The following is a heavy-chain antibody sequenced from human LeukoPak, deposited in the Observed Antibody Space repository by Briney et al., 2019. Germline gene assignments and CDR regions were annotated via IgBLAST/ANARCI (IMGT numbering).Heavy chain of an antibody. CDR3: AKDGGWLGMGDYFDY. CDR2: IYHSGST. J-gene: IGHJ4*02. CDR1: GYSISSGYY. V-gene: IGHV4-38-2*02. Sequence: SETLSLTCTVSGYSISSGYYWGWIRQPPGKGLEWIGSIYHSGSTYYNPSLKSRVTISVDTSKNHFSLKLSSVTAADTAVYYCAKDGGWLGMGDYFDYWGQGTLVTVSS. D-gene: IGHD3-10*01.